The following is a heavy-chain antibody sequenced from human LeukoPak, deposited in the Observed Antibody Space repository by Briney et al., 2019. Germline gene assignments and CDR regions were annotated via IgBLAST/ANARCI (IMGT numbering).Heavy chain of an antibody. CDR2: ISSSSRYI. D-gene: IGHD2-2*01. V-gene: IGHV3-21*01. Sequence: PGRSLRLSCAASGFTFSSYSMNWVRQAPGKGLEWGSSISSSSRYIYYADSVKGRFTISRDNAKNSLYLQMNSLRAEDTAVYYCARGYCSSTSCYFRDRPDDAFDIWGQGTMVTVSS. CDR1: GFTFSSYS. J-gene: IGHJ3*02. CDR3: ARGYCSSTSCYFRDRPDDAFDI.